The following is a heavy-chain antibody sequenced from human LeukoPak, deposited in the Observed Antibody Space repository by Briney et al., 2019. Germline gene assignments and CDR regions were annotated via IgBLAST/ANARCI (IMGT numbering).Heavy chain of an antibody. CDR1: GFTFSSYG. CDR2: IRYDGSNK. D-gene: IGHD3-16*02. CDR3: ARDMYPMITFGGVIAFDY. V-gene: IGHV3-30*02. J-gene: IGHJ4*02. Sequence: GGSLRLSCAASGFTFSSYGMHWVRQAPGKGLEWVAFIRYDGSNKYYADSVKGRFTISRDNSKNTLYLQMNSLRSEDTAVYYCARDMYPMITFGGVIAFDYWGQGTLVTVSS.